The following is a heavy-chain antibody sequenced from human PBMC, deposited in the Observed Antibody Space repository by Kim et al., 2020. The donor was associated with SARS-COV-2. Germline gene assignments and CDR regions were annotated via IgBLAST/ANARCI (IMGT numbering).Heavy chain of an antibody. CDR2: ISYDGSNK. CDR3: ARSMATTKLGWEWHY. V-gene: IGHV3-30*04. J-gene: IGHJ4*02. D-gene: IGHD2-21*01. CDR1: GFTFSSYA. Sequence: GGSLRLSCAASGFTFSSYAMHWVRQAPGKGLEWVAVISYDGSNKYYADSVKGRFTISRDNSKNTLYLQMNSLRAEDTAVYYCARSMATTKLGWEWHYWGQGTLVTVSS.